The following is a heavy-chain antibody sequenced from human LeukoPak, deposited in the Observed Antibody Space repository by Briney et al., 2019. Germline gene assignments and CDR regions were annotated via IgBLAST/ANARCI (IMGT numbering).Heavy chain of an antibody. CDR3: ARGFSMIADTIFGVVINGFDY. D-gene: IGHD3-3*01. CDR2: INHSGST. Sequence: GSLRLSCAASGFTFEEYGMSWIRQPPGKGLEWIGEINHSGSTNYNPSLKSRVTISVDTSKNQFSLKLSSVTAADTAVYYCARGFSMIADTIFGVVINGFDYWGQGTLVTVSS. V-gene: IGHV4-34*01. CDR1: GFTFEEYG. J-gene: IGHJ4*02.